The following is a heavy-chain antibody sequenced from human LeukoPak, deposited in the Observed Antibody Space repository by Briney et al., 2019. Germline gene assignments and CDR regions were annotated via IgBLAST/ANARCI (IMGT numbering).Heavy chain of an antibody. CDR2: FYHGDSV. CDR1: GYSITNGYY. Sequence: SETLSLTCAVSGYSITNGYYWVWIRQPPGRGLEWIGSFYHGDSVYYNTALESRVSMSVDTPKNQFSLKLSFVTAADTAVYYCARQHDSYYYYYIDVWGSGTTVTVSS. CDR3: ARQHDSYYYYYIDV. J-gene: IGHJ6*03. V-gene: IGHV4-38-2*01.